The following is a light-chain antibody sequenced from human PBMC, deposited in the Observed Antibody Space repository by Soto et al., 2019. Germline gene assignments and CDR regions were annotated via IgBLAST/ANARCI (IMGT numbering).Light chain of an antibody. CDR1: CSDVGGYNY. CDR3: SSYTSSNTRYV. V-gene: IGLV2-14*01. CDR2: EVS. J-gene: IGLJ1*01. Sequence: QSVLTQPASVSGSAGQSITISCTGTCSDVGGYNYVSWYQQHPGKAPKLMIYEVSNRPSGVSNRFSGSKSANTASLTISGLQAEDEADYFCSSYTSSNTRYVFGTGTKVTVL.